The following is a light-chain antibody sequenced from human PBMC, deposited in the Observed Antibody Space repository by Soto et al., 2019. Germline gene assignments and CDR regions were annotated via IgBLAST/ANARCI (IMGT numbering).Light chain of an antibody. CDR3: QQYGSSRWT. Sequence: EVVMTQSPATLSVSSWERATLSCRASQRISTNLAWYQQKPGQAPRLLIYGASSRATGIPDRFSGSGSGTDFTLTINKLEPEDFAVYYCQQYGSSRWTLGQGTKVDIK. V-gene: IGKV3-20*01. CDR1: QRISTN. J-gene: IGKJ1*01. CDR2: GAS.